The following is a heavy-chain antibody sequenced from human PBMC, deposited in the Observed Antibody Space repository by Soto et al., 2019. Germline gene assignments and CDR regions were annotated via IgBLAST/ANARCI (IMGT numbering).Heavy chain of an antibody. CDR3: ARAGYTNYGPRYFDY. Sequence: GGPLRLSCAASGFTVSSNYMSWVRQAPGKGLEWVSIIYSGGSTYYADSVKGRFTISRDNSKNTLHLQMNSLRVEDTAMYYCARAGYTNYGPRYFDYWGQGT. J-gene: IGHJ4*02. D-gene: IGHD4-4*01. V-gene: IGHV3-66*01. CDR1: GFTVSSNY. CDR2: IYSGGST.